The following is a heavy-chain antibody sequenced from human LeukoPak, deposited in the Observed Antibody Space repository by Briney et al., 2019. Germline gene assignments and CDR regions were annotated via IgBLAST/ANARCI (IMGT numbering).Heavy chain of an antibody. J-gene: IGHJ6*04. V-gene: IGHV4-34*01. D-gene: IGHD5-12*01. Sequence: SETLSLTCAVYGGSFSGYYWSWIRQPPGKGLEWIGEINHSGSTNYNPSLKSRVTISVDTSKNQFSLKLSSETAADTAVYYCATLASIKWLRFGVPRDVWGKGTTVTISS. CDR2: INHSGST. CDR1: GGSFSGYY. CDR3: ATLASIKWLRFGVPRDV.